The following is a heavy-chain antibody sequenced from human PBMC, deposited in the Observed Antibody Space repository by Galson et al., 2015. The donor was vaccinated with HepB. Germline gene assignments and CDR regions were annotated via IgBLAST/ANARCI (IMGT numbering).Heavy chain of an antibody. CDR1: AYTFTSYA. D-gene: IGHD1-26*01. CDR3: ATSSKYSGSYYGGYYYYGMDV. Sequence: SVKVSCKASAYTFTSYAMHWVRQAPGQRLEWMGWINAGNGNTKYSQKFQGRVTMTEDTSTDTAYMELSSLRSEDTAVYYCATSSKYSGSYYGGYYYYGMDVWGQGTTVTVSS. J-gene: IGHJ6*02. V-gene: IGHV1-3*01. CDR2: INAGNGNT.